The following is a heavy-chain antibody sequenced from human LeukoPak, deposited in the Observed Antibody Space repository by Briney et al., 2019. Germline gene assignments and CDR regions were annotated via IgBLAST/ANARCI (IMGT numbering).Heavy chain of an antibody. D-gene: IGHD2-15*01. CDR1: GFTVSSNY. CDR3: AREGACSGGNCHATLFDY. Sequence: GGSLRLSCAASGFTVSSNYMSWVRQAPGKGLEWVSVIYSGGSTYYADSVKGRFTISRDNSKNTLYLQMNSLRAEDTAVYYCAREGACSGGNCHATLFDYWGQGTLVTVSS. V-gene: IGHV3-66*01. J-gene: IGHJ4*02. CDR2: IYSGGST.